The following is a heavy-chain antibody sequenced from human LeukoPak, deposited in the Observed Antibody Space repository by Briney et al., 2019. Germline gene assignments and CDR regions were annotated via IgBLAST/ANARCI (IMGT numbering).Heavy chain of an antibody. Sequence: SETLSLTCTVSGGSISSYYWSWIPQPPRKGLEGIGYIYYSRNTNYNPSLKSRVTISVDTSMNQFSLKLSSVTDAETAVYYCARHFDRVTTPAFDIWGQGTMVTVSS. D-gene: IGHD4-17*01. CDR3: ARHFDRVTTPAFDI. CDR1: GGSISSYY. J-gene: IGHJ3*02. CDR2: IYYSRNT. V-gene: IGHV4-59*08.